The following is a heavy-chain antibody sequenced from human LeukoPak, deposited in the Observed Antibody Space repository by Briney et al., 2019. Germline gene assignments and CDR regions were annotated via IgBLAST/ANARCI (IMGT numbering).Heavy chain of an antibody. D-gene: IGHD5-18*01. CDR3: AKLSEQWIQLWKRVDY. CDR1: GFTFVSYG. CDR2: ISYDGSNK. J-gene: IGHJ4*02. Sequence: GGSLRLSCAASGFTFVSYGMHWVRQAPGKGLEWVAVISYDGSNKYYADSVKGRFTISRDNSKNTLYLQMNSLRAEDTAVYYCAKLSEQWIQLWKRVDYWGQGTLVTVSS. V-gene: IGHV3-30*18.